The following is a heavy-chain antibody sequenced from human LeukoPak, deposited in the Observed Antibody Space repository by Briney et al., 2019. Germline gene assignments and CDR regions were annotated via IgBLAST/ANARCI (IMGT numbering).Heavy chain of an antibody. Sequence: ASVKVTCKVSGCTLTELSMHWVRQAPGKGLEWMGGFDPEDGETIYAQKFQGRVTMTEDTSTDTAYMELSSLRSEDTAVYYCATDRIAAAGLFDYWGQGTLVTVSS. D-gene: IGHD6-13*01. CDR3: ATDRIAAAGLFDY. J-gene: IGHJ4*02. V-gene: IGHV1-24*01. CDR2: FDPEDGET. CDR1: GCTLTELS.